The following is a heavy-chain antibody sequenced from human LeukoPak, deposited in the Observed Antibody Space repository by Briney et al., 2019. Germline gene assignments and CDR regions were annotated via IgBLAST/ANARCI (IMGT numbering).Heavy chain of an antibody. Sequence: ASVKVSCKASGGTFSSYAISWVRQAPGQGLEWMGRIIPIFGTANYAQKFQGRVTITTDESTSTAYMELSSLRSEDTAVYYCAREGYSYGSITLPNWFDPWGQGILVTVSS. V-gene: IGHV1-69*05. D-gene: IGHD5-18*01. J-gene: IGHJ5*02. CDR3: AREGYSYGSITLPNWFDP. CDR1: GGTFSSYA. CDR2: IIPIFGTA.